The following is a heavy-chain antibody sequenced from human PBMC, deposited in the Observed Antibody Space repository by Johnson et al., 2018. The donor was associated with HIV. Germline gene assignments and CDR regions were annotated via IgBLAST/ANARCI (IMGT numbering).Heavy chain of an antibody. J-gene: IGHJ3*02. CDR1: GFTVSSNS. CDR2: INWNGGST. V-gene: IGHV3-20*04. CDR3: ARADSSSSPSMGLDI. D-gene: IGHD6-13*01. Sequence: EQLVESGGGLVKPGGSLRLSCAASGFTVSSNSLSWVRQAPGKGLEWVSGINWNGGSTGYADSVKGRFTISRDNAKNSLYLQMNSLRAEDTAVYYCARADSSSSPSMGLDIWGQGTMVTVSS.